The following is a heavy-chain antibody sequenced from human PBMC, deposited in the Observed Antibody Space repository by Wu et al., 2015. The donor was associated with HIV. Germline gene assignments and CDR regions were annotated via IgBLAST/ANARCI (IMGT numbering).Heavy chain of an antibody. D-gene: IGHD1-14*01. CDR1: GYTFNSYF. V-gene: IGHV1-8*02. CDR2: MNPNSGST. CDR3: ARTRNYYFGMDV. Sequence: QVQLVQSGAEVKKPGASVKVSCKTSGYTFNSYFIHWVRQAPGQGLEWMGWMNPNSGSTGYAQKFQGRVTMTRDTSISTAYMILSGLTSEDTAVYYCARTRNYYFGMDVWGQGTTVTVSS. J-gene: IGHJ6*02.